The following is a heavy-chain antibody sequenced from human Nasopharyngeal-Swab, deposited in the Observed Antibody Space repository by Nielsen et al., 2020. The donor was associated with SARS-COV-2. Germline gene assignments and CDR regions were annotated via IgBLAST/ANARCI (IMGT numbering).Heavy chain of an antibody. Sequence: GESLKISCAASGFTFSSYWMSWVRQAPGKGLEWVANIKQDGSEKDYVDSVKGRFTISRDNAKSSLYLQMNILRVEDTAIYYCARGEGGAYSYGFDNWFDPWGQGTQVTVSS. V-gene: IGHV3-7*01. D-gene: IGHD5-18*01. CDR2: IKQDGSEK. CDR3: ARGEGGAYSYGFDNWFDP. J-gene: IGHJ5*02. CDR1: GFTFSSYW.